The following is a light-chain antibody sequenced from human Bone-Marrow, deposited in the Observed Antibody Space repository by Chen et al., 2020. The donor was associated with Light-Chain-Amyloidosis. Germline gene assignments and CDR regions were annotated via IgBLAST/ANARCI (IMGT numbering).Light chain of an antibody. Sequence: SYVLTQPSSVSVAPGQKATIACGGNDIGSTSVHWYQQTPGQAPLLVVYVDSDRPSGIPERLSGSNAGNTATLTISRVEAGDEADYYCQVWDRSSDRPVFGGGTKLTVL. V-gene: IGLV3-21*02. CDR2: VDS. CDR3: QVWDRSSDRPV. J-gene: IGLJ3*02. CDR1: DIGSTS.